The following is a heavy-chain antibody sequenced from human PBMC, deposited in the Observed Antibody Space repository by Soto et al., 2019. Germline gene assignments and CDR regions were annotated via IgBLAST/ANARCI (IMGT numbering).Heavy chain of an antibody. J-gene: IGHJ4*02. Sequence: EVQLLESGGGLVQPGGSLRLSCAVSGFTFSSFAMSWVRQAPGKGLEWVSVISSSGGTTYYADSVKGRFTISRDNSKNTLYLQMNSLRAEDTAVYYCARDYSYPCDYWGQGTLVTVSS. V-gene: IGHV3-23*01. CDR3: ARDYSYPCDY. D-gene: IGHD4-4*01. CDR2: ISSSGGTT. CDR1: GFTFSSFA.